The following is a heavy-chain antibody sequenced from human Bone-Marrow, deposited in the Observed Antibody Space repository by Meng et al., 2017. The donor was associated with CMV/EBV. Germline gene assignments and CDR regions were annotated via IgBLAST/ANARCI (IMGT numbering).Heavy chain of an antibody. CDR2: IYNSGST. Sequence: SEPLSLTCSVSDDSISSYYWSWIRQPPGKGLEWIGDIYNSGSTNYNPSLQSRVIISVDTSKNQFSLKVRSVTAADTAVYYCARVLSGWLDPWGQGTLVTVSS. CDR1: DDSISSYY. CDR3: ARVLSGWLDP. J-gene: IGHJ5*02. V-gene: IGHV4-59*01.